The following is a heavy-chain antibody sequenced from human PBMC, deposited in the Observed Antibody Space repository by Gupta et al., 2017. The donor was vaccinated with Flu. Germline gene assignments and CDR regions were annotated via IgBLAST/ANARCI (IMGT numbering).Heavy chain of an antibody. CDR2: IFWMSGVT. Sequence: EVQLVESGGGLVQPGRSLRLSCVVSGTPFDDHAMHWVRQGPGKGLEWVSGIFWMSGVTGYADSVKGRFTISRDNAKNSLYLQMNSLRAEDTALYFCTKDLTPGGADVWGQGTTVTVSS. CDR1: GTPFDDHA. J-gene: IGHJ6*02. D-gene: IGHD6-25*01. CDR3: TKDLTPGGADV. V-gene: IGHV3-9*01.